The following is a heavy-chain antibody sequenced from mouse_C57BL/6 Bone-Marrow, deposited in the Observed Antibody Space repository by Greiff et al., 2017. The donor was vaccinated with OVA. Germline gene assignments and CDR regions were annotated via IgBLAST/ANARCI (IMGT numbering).Heavy chain of an antibody. J-gene: IGHJ2*01. CDR1: GYTFTSYW. CDR2: IDPSDSYT. CDR3: ARGSSFFDY. Sequence: QVQLQQPGAELVKPGASVKLSCKASGYTFTSYWMQWVKQRPGQGLEWIGEIDPSDSYTNYTHKFKGKATLTVDTSSSTAYMQLSSLTSEDAAVYYCARGSSFFDYWGQGTTLTVSS. D-gene: IGHD1-1*01. V-gene: IGHV1-50*01.